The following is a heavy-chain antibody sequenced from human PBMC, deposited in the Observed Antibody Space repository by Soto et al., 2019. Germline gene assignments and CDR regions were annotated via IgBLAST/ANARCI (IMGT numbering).Heavy chain of an antibody. J-gene: IGHJ4*02. CDR3: AIQRTSVVTHAYFDV. Sequence: PECLSLTCPVTAPPISTRCYYCGWPRQPPVKGLEWIGSIYYIGSTYNNPSPRSRVSMSIDTSKDQFCLKLKAVTAADAALYSCAIQRTSVVTHAYFDVWGQGSLVTVSS. CDR2: IYYIGST. V-gene: IGHV4-39*01. CDR1: APPISTRCYY. D-gene: IGHD2-21*02.